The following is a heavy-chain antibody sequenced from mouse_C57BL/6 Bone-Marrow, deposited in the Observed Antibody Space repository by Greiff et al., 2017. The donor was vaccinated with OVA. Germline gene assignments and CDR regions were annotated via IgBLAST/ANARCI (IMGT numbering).Heavy chain of an antibody. V-gene: IGHV3-6*01. Sequence: EVQLQESGPGLVKPSQSLSLTCSVTGYSITSGYYWTWIRQFPGNKLEWMGYISYDGSNNYNPSLKNRISITRDTSKNQFFLKLNSVTTEDTATYYCARDSYWYFDVWGTGTTVTVSS. CDR3: ARDSYWYFDV. J-gene: IGHJ1*03. CDR1: GYSITSGYY. CDR2: ISYDGSN.